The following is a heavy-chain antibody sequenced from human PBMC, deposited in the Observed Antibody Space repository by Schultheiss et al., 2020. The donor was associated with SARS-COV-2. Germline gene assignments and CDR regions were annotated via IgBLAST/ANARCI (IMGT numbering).Heavy chain of an antibody. CDR3: ARGNILEYFDY. CDR1: GYTFTSYG. Sequence: ASVKVSCKASGYTFTSYGISWVRQATGQGLEWMGWMNPNSGNTGYAQKFQGRVTITRDTSATTAYMELSSLRSEDTAVYYCARGNILEYFDYWGQGTLVTVSS. CDR2: MNPNSGNT. J-gene: IGHJ4*02. V-gene: IGHV1-8*03. D-gene: IGHD2-21*01.